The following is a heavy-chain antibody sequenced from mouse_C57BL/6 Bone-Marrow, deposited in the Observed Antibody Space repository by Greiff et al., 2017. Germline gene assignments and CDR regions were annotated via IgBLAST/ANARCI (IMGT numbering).Heavy chain of an antibody. CDR1: GYTFTSYW. Sequence: QVQLKQPGAELVKPGASVKLSCKASGYTFTSYWMHWVKQRPGQGLEWIGMIHPNSGSTNYNEKFKSKDTLTVDKSSSTAYMQLSSLTSEDSAVYYCARGGYGSYWYFDVWGTGTTVTVSS. J-gene: IGHJ1*03. CDR3: ARGGYGSYWYFDV. V-gene: IGHV1-64*01. CDR2: IHPNSGST. D-gene: IGHD1-1*01.